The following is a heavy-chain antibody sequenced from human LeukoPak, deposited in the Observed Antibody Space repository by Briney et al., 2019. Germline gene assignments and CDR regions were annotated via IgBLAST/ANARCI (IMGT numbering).Heavy chain of an antibody. CDR2: VFPGDSVT. V-gene: IGHV5-51*03. CDR1: GYTFAYYW. D-gene: IGHD1-26*01. Sequence: PGESLKISCKASGYTFAYYWIGWVRQKPGKGLEWMGIVFPGDSVTRYSPSFQGQVTISADKSISTAYLQWSSLKASDTAMYYCAKGKSGSPHQDFDYWGQGTLVTVSS. J-gene: IGHJ4*02. CDR3: AKGKSGSPHQDFDY.